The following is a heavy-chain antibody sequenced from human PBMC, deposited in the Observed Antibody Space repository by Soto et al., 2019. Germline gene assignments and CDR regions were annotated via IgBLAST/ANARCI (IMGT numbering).Heavy chain of an antibody. V-gene: IGHV3-49*03. Sequence: GGSLRLSCTASGFTFGDYAMSWFRQAPGKGLEWVGFIRSKAYGGTTEYAASVKGRFTISRDDSKSIAYLQMNSLKTEDTAVYYCTRDLDSSSWDPNPHNYYYYGMDVWSQGTTVTVSS. D-gene: IGHD6-13*01. J-gene: IGHJ6*02. CDR3: TRDLDSSSWDPNPHNYYYYGMDV. CDR2: IRSKAYGGTT. CDR1: GFTFGDYA.